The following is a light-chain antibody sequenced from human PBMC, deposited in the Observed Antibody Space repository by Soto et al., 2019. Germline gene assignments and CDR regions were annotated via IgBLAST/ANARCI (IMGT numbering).Light chain of an antibody. J-gene: IGLJ1*01. CDR2: EVN. Sequence: QSALTQPASVSESPGQSVTISCTGTRSDVGGYNYVSWYQQHPGKAPKLMIYEVNNRPSGISNRFSGSKSGNTASLTISGLQAEDEADYYCSSFTSTSTYVFGTGTKLTVL. V-gene: IGLV2-14*01. CDR3: SSFTSTSTYV. CDR1: RSDVGGYNY.